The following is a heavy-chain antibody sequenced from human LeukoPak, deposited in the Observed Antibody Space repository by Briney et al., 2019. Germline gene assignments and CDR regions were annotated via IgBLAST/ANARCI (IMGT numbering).Heavy chain of an antibody. D-gene: IGHD6-13*01. Sequence: EASVKVSCKASGYTFTGYYMHWVRQAPGQGLEWMGWINPNSGGTNYAQKFQGRVTMTRDTSISTAYMELSRLRSDDTAVYYCASGNSRYYYYGMDVWGQGTTVTVSS. J-gene: IGHJ6*02. CDR2: INPNSGGT. CDR1: GYTFTGYY. V-gene: IGHV1-2*02. CDR3: ASGNSRYYYYGMDV.